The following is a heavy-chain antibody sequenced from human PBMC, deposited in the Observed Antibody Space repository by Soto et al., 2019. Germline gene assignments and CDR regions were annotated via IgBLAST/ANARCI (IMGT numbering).Heavy chain of an antibody. V-gene: IGHV3-73*01. CDR1: VCALSGST. D-gene: IGHD3-10*01. CDR2: IRSKANSYAT. Sequence: VGSLRLSCACSVCALSGSTIHCVRHSSGKGLEWVGRIRSKANSYATAYAAAVKGRFIVSRDDSKTTSYLQMDSLKIEDTAMYYCFRENYYSYHGRDVWGQGTTVSV. CDR3: FRENYYSYHGRDV. J-gene: IGHJ6*02.